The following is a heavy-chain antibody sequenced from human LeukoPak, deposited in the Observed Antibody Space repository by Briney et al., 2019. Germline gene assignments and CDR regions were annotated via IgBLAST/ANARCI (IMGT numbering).Heavy chain of an antibody. CDR2: MYDGGSI. D-gene: IGHD6-13*01. V-gene: IGHV4-39*07. Sequence: WVRQAPGKGLEWIGSMEWIGSMYDGGSIYYNPSLKSRVIISVDTSKNQFSLKLSSVTAADTAVYYCAREAAAAGNWFDPWGQGTLVTVSS. CDR3: AREAAAAGNWFDP. J-gene: IGHJ5*02.